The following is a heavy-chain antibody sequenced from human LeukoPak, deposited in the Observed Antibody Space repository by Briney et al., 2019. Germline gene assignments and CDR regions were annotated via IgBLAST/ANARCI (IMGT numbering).Heavy chain of an antibody. J-gene: IGHJ4*02. Sequence: ASVKVSCKASGYTFTSYYMHWVRQAPGQGLEWMGIINPSGGSTSYAQKFQGRVTMTRDMSTSTVYMELSSLRSEDTAVYYCARAGYYDSSGSTEWSFDYWGLGTLVTVSS. D-gene: IGHD3-22*01. V-gene: IGHV1-46*01. CDR1: GYTFTSYY. CDR3: ARAGYYDSSGSTEWSFDY. CDR2: INPSGGST.